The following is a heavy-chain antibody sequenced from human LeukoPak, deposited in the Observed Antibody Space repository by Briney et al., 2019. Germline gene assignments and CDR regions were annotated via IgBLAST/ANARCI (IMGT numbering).Heavy chain of an antibody. D-gene: IGHD2-15*01. J-gene: IGHJ6*03. Sequence: PGGSLRLSCAASGFTFSSYEMNWVRQAPGKGLEWVSGINWNGGSTGYADSVKGRFTISRDNAKNSLYLQMNSLRAEDTALYYCARDACPYCSGGSPPLYYYYYMDVWGKGTTVTVSS. CDR2: INWNGGST. V-gene: IGHV3-20*04. CDR3: ARDACPYCSGGSPPLYYYYYMDV. CDR1: GFTFSSYE.